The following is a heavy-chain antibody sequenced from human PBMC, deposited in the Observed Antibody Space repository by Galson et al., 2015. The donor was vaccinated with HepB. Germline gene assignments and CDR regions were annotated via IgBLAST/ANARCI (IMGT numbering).Heavy chain of an antibody. CDR1: GFTFSNFA. J-gene: IGHJ4*02. CDR2: ISNDENNK. D-gene: IGHD3-10*01. CDR3: ARGSRYYYGSGILDY. Sequence: SLRLSCAASGFTFSNFAMHWVRQAPGKGLGWVSSISNDENNKYYADSVKGRFTISRDKSKNTLYLQMNGLRAEDTAVYYCARGSRYYYGSGILDYWGQGTLVTVSS. V-gene: IGHV3-30*04.